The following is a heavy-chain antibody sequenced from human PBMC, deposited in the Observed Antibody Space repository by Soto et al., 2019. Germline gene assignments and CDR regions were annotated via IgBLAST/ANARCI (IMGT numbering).Heavy chain of an antibody. Sequence: TGGSLRLSCAASGFTFSSYAMSWVRQAPGKGLEWVSAISGSGGSTYYADSVKGRFTISRDNSKNTLYLQMNSLRAEDTAVYYCAKDYYDSSGYYYGPFDYWGQGTLVTVSS. J-gene: IGHJ4*02. CDR1: GFTFSSYA. D-gene: IGHD3-22*01. V-gene: IGHV3-23*01. CDR3: AKDYYDSSGYYYGPFDY. CDR2: ISGSGGST.